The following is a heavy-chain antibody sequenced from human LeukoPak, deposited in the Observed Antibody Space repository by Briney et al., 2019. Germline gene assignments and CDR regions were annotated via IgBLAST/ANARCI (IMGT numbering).Heavy chain of an antibody. CDR2: IHPSGRL. CDR1: GGSFSGYY. CDR3: SRGLDSRKLGY. D-gene: IGHD3-22*01. V-gene: IGHV4-34*01. J-gene: IGHJ4*02. Sequence: PSETLSLTCAVYGGSFSGYYWSWIRQPPGKGLEWIGSIHPSGRLYNNPSLESRVTISIDTSKNQFSLNLNSVTAADTAVYFCSRGLDSRKLGYWGQGTLVTVSS.